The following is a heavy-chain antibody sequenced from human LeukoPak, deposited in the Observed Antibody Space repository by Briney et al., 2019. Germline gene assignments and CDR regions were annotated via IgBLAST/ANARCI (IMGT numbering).Heavy chain of an antibody. J-gene: IGHJ4*02. D-gene: IGHD3-22*01. CDR1: GGSIRGGGYY. Sequence: SQTLSLTCTVPGGSIRGGGYYWSWIHQHPGVGLEWIGYIYSSGSTSYKPSLKSRVTISLDTSENQFSLKLTSVTAADTAVYYCARASHYDSSGLYFDYWGQGTLVTVSS. CDR3: ARASHYDSSGLYFDY. V-gene: IGHV4-31*03. CDR2: IYSSGST.